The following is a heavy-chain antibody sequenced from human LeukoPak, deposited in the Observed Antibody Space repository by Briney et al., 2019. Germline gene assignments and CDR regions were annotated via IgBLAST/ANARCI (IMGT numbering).Heavy chain of an antibody. D-gene: IGHD5/OR15-5a*01. CDR2: IYYSGTT. Sequence: SETLSLTCTVSGGSISSGDYYWRWLRQHPGTGLEWIGHIYYSGTTYYSPSLRSRVTMSVDTSKNQFSLKLSSVTAADTAVYYCARCLVGLFEYWGQGTLVTVSS. CDR1: GGSISSGDYY. V-gene: IGHV4-31*03. CDR3: ARCLVGLFEY. J-gene: IGHJ4*02.